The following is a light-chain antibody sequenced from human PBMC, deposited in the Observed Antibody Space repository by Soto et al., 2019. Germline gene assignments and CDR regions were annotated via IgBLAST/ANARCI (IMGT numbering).Light chain of an antibody. CDR3: LQDYNFLWT. V-gene: IGKV1-6*01. CDR2: AAS. Sequence: AIQMTQSPSSLSASVGDRVTITCRSSQDIGNNLGWYQQKPGKAPDLLIYAASSLQSGVPSRFSGSGSGTDFTLTISSLQPEDFATYYCLQDYNFLWTFGQGTKVEIK. CDR1: QDIGNN. J-gene: IGKJ1*01.